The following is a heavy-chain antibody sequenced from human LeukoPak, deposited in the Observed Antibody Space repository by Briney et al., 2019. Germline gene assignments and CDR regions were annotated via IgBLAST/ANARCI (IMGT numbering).Heavy chain of an antibody. Sequence: GASVKLSCKASGYTFTSYDINWVRQATGQGLEWMGWMNPNSGNTGYAQKFQGRVTITADESTSTAYMELSSLRSEDTAVYYCARGALWYYDSSGYTNWFDPWGQGTLVTVSS. J-gene: IGHJ5*02. V-gene: IGHV1-8*03. CDR3: ARGALWYYDSSGYTNWFDP. D-gene: IGHD3-22*01. CDR2: MNPNSGNT. CDR1: GYTFTSYD.